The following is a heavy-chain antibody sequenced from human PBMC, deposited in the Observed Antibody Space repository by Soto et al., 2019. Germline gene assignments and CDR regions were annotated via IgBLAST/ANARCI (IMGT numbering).Heavy chain of an antibody. CDR2: IIPIFGTA. CDR1: GGTFSSYA. D-gene: IGHD6-13*01. CDR3: ARHIAAARDIGWFDP. J-gene: IGHJ5*02. V-gene: IGHV1-69*01. Sequence: QVQLVQSGAEVKKPGSSVKVSCKASGGTFSSYAISWVRQAPGQGLEWMGGIIPIFGTANYAQKFQGRVTITADESKSTAYMELSSLRSEDTAVYYCARHIAAARDIGWFDPWGQGTLVTVSS.